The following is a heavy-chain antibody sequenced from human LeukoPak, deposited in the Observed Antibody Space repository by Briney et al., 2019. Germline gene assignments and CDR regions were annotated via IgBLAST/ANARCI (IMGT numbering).Heavy chain of an antibody. CDR3: VRDFTKTASPDAFDF. CDR1: GDSVNNDGYH. Sequence: SETLSLTCTVSGDSVNNDGYHWTWVRQHPGKGLDWIGYIHNSGDTSYNPSLKSRVSVSLDTSQNQFSLSLHSVTAADTAVYYCVRDFTKTASPDAFDFWGQGTLVIVSS. D-gene: IGHD1-1*01. V-gene: IGHV4-31*03. J-gene: IGHJ3*01. CDR2: IHNSGDT.